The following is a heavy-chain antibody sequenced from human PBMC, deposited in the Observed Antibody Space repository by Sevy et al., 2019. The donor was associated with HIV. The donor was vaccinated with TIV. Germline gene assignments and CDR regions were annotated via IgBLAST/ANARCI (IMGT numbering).Heavy chain of an antibody. CDR1: GFTFSSYA. V-gene: IGHV3-23*01. CDR2: ISGSGGST. CDR3: AKDFGGLGFLVWLSDAFDI. Sequence: GGSLRLSCAASGFTFSSYAMSWVRQAPGKGLEWVSAISGSGGSTYYADSVKGRFTISRDNSKNTLYLQMNSLRAEDTAVYYCAKDFGGLGFLVWLSDAFDIWGQGTMVTVSS. J-gene: IGHJ3*02. D-gene: IGHD3-3*01.